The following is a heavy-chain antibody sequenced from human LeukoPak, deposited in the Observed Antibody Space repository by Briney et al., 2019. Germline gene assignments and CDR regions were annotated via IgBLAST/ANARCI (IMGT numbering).Heavy chain of an antibody. D-gene: IGHD3-9*01. CDR2: ISAYNGNT. CDR3: ARDSLLTGYFPYHSFDY. J-gene: IGHJ4*02. V-gene: IGHV1-18*01. CDR1: GYTFTSYD. Sequence: GASVKVSCKASGYTFTSYDINWVRQATGQGLEWMGWISAYNGNTNYAQKLQGRVTMTTDTSTSTAYMEMRSLRSDDPAVYYCARDSLLTGYFPYHSFDYWGQGTLVTVSS.